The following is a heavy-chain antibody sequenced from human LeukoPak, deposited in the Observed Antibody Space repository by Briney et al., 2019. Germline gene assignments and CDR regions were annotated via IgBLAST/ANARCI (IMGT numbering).Heavy chain of an antibody. Sequence: GGSLRLSCAASGFTFSSYGIHWVRQAPGKGLEWVSAISGSSGSTYYADSVKGRFTISRDNSKNTLYQQMNSLRAEDTAVYYCAKANVKYCSGGSCFDAFDIWSQGTMVTVSS. CDR3: AKANVKYCSGGSCFDAFDI. D-gene: IGHD2-15*01. CDR2: ISGSSGST. J-gene: IGHJ3*02. CDR1: GFTFSSYG. V-gene: IGHV3-23*01.